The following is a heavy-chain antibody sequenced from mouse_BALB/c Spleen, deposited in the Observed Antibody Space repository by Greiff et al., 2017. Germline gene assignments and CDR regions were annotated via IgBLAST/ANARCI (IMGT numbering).Heavy chain of an antibody. CDR1: GYTFTDYA. CDR2: ISTYYGDA. CDR3: ARSGGSSYAMDY. D-gene: IGHD1-1*01. Sequence: QVQLQQSGAELVRPGVSVKISCKGSGYTFTDYAMHWVKQSHAKSLEWIGVISTYYGDASYNQKFKGKATMTVDKSSSTAYMELARLTSEDSAIYYCARSGGSSYAMDYWGQGTSVTVSS. V-gene: IGHV1S137*01. J-gene: IGHJ4*01.